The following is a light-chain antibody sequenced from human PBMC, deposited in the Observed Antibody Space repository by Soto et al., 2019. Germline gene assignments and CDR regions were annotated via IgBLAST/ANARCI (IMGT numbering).Light chain of an antibody. CDR3: QKYDSSPWT. V-gene: IGKV3-11*01. CDR1: QSVGSF. CDR2: DAS. J-gene: IGKJ1*01. Sequence: EIVLLKSPATMSLSPGASSPLSRRASQSVGSFLAWYQQNPGQATRLLIYDASNRATGIPVRFSGSGSGTDFTLTISSLEPEDFAVYYCQKYDSSPWTVGNGNKVAIK.